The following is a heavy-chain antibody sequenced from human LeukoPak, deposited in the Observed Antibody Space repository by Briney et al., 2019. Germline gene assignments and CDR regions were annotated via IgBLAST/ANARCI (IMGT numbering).Heavy chain of an antibody. V-gene: IGHV4-59*08. J-gene: IGHJ4*02. D-gene: IGHD3-10*01. CDR2: MSYSGNT. CDR3: ARRAGSFTTFDF. CDR1: GGSISRYY. Sequence: PSETLSLTCSVSGGSISRYYWTWIRQPPGKGPEWIGYMSYSGNTEYNPSLKRRVTISLDTTKNQFSLKLSSVTAADTAIYHCARRAGSFTTFDFWGQGILVTVSS.